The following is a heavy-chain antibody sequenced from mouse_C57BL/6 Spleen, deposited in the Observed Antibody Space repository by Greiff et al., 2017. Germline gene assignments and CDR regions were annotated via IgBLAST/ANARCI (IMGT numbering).Heavy chain of an antibody. Sequence: QVQLKESGAELARPGASVKLSCKASGYTFTSYGISWVKQRPGQGLEWIGEIYPRSGNTYYNEKFKGKATLTADKSSSTAYMELRSLTSEDSAVYFCARGRYSNYEDFDVWGTGTTVTVSS. V-gene: IGHV1-81*01. CDR3: ARGRYSNYEDFDV. D-gene: IGHD2-5*01. CDR2: IYPRSGNT. CDR1: GYTFTSYG. J-gene: IGHJ1*03.